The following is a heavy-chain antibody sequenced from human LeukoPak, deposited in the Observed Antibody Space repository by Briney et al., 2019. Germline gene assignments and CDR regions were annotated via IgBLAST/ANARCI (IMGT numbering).Heavy chain of an antibody. CDR3: ARGRDGYNWIDY. CDR2: IWYDGTNK. D-gene: IGHD5-24*01. CDR1: GFTFSSCG. J-gene: IGHJ4*02. Sequence: GGSLRLSCAASGFTFSSCGMHWVRQAPGKGLEWVAVIWYDGTNKYYADSVKGRFTISRDNSKNTLYLHMNSLRAEDTAVYYCARGRDGYNWIDYWGQGTLVTVSS. V-gene: IGHV3-33*01.